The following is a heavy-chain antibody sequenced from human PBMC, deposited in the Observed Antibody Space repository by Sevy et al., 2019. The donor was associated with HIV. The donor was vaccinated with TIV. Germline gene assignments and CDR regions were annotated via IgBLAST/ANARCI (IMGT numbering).Heavy chain of an antibody. V-gene: IGHV4-34*01. Sequence: SETLSLTCAVYGGSFSGYYWSWIRQPPGKGLEWIGEINHSGSTNYYPSLKSRVTISVDTSKNQFSLKLSSVTAADTAVYYCARGKMARALYYYYGMDAWGQWTTVTVSS. J-gene: IGHJ6*02. D-gene: IGHD3-10*01. CDR1: GGSFSGYY. CDR2: INHSGST. CDR3: ARGKMARALYYYYGMDA.